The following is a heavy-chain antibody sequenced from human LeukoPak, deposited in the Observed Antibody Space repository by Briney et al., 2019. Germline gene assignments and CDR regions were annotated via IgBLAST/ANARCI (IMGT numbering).Heavy chain of an antibody. D-gene: IGHD3-10*01. CDR3: AREGSGSYLGYYYYMEV. Sequence: PSETLSLTCTVSGGSISSYYYSWIRQPAGKGLEWIGRINTSGSTNYNPSLKSRVTISADKSKKQSSLRLTSVTAADTAVYYCAREGSGSYLGYYYYMEVWGTGTTVTVSS. CDR2: INTSGST. J-gene: IGHJ6*03. CDR1: GGSISSYY. V-gene: IGHV4-4*07.